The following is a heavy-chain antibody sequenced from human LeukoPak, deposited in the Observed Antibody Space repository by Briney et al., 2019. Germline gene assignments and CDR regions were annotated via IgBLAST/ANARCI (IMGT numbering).Heavy chain of an antibody. CDR1: GYTFTGYY. V-gene: IGHV1-2*02. D-gene: IGHD6-13*01. J-gene: IGHJ4*02. CDR2: INPNSGGT. CDR3: ATPGPYSSSWYLFDY. Sequence: GASVKVSCKASGYTFTGYYMHWVRRAPGQGHEWMGWINPNSGGTNYAQKFQGRVTMTRDTSISTAYMELSRLRSDDTAVYYCATPGPYSSSWYLFDYWGQGTLVTVSS.